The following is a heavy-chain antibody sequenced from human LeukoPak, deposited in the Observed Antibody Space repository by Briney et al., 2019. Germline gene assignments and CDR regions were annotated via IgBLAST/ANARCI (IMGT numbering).Heavy chain of an antibody. CDR2: INNCGNN. J-gene: IGHJ6*03. V-gene: IGHV4-34*01. Sequence: SETLSLTCAVYSGPFNFYSWIWIPRPPGKGLVGIIKINNCGNNNYNPTLKSRVTISMDTSKNQFFLELSSVTAADTAVYYCARGRNDVSSDYYSCGYYYMDVWRKGTTVTVSS. CDR3: ARGRNDVSSDYYSCGYYYMDV. CDR1: SGPFNFYS. D-gene: IGHD3-22*01.